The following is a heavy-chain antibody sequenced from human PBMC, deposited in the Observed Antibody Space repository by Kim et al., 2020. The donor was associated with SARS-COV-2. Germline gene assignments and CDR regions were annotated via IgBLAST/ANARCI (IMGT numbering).Heavy chain of an antibody. J-gene: IGHJ6*02. CDR2: IRSKANSYAT. CDR1: GFTFSGSA. CDR3: TTNCSGGSDISFFYYYYGMDV. V-gene: IGHV3-73*01. D-gene: IGHD2-15*01. Sequence: GGSLRLSCAASGFTFSGSAMHWVRQASGKGLEWVGRIRSKANSYATAYAASVKGRFTISRDDSKNTAYLQMNSLKTEDTAVYYCTTNCSGGSDISFFYYYYGMDVWGQGTTATVSS.